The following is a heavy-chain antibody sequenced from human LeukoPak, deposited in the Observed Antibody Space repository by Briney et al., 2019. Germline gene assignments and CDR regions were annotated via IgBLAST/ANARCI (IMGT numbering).Heavy chain of an antibody. CDR2: ISSSSSTI. Sequence: GGSLRLSCAAXGXXFAXXAMNWVRXAPGKXLEWVSYISSSSSTIYYADSVKGRFTISRDNAKNSLYLQMNSLRAEDTAVYYCARDRIGVFDYWGQGTLVTVSS. CDR1: GXXFAXXA. CDR3: ARDRIGVFDY. V-gene: IGHV3-48*01. J-gene: IGHJ4*02. D-gene: IGHD1-26*01.